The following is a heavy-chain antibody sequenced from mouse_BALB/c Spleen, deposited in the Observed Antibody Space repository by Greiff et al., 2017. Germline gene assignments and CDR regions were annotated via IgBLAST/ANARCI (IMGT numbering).Heavy chain of an antibody. J-gene: IGHJ4*01. Sequence: VQLQQSGPELGKPGASVKISCKASGYSFTGYNMYWVKQSHRKSLEWIGYIDPYNGGTSYNQKSKGKATLTVDKSSSTAYMHLNSLTSEDSAIYYCARGGYDEGYAIDYWGQGTSVTVSS. CDR2: IDPYNGGT. D-gene: IGHD2-2*01. CDR1: GYSFTGYN. V-gene: IGHV1S135*01. CDR3: ARGGYDEGYAIDY.